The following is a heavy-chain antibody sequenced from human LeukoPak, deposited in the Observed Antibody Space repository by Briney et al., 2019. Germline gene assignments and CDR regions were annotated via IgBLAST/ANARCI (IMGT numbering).Heavy chain of an antibody. CDR1: GYTFTSYY. V-gene: IGHV1-18*04. CDR3: ARTRPYCSGGSCSINRFDP. Sequence: ASVRVSCKASGYTFTSYYMHWVQQAPGQGLEWMGWISAYNGNTNYAQKLQGRVTMTTDTSTSTAYMEFSSLRSEDTAVYYCARTRPYCSGGSCSINRFDPWGQGTLVTVSS. D-gene: IGHD2-15*01. CDR2: ISAYNGNT. J-gene: IGHJ5*02.